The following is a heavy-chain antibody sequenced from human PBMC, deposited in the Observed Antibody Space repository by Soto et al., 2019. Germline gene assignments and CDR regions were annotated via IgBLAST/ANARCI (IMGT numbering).Heavy chain of an antibody. J-gene: IGHJ6*02. CDR2: IIPILGIA. Sequence: QVQLVQSGAEVKKPGSSVKVSCKASGGTFSSYTISWVRQAPGQGLEWMGRIIPILGIANYAQKFQGRVTITADKSTSTAYMELSSLRSEDTGGYYCARADIVATKSPYYGMDVWGQGTTVTVSS. V-gene: IGHV1-69*02. CDR1: GGTFSSYT. CDR3: ARADIVATKSPYYGMDV. D-gene: IGHD5-12*01.